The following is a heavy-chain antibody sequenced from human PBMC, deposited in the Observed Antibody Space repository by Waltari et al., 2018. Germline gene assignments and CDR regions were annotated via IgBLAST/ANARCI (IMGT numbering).Heavy chain of an antibody. V-gene: IGHV1-69*08. J-gene: IGHJ1*01. CDR1: GGTFGSYP. Sequence: QVQLVQSGAKGTRPGPSVKVSCRASGGTFGSYPTRGFRQPPGQGLEWMGRIIPIFGTANYAQKFQGRVTITADKSTSTAYMELSSLRSEDTAVYYCARDGEMAITEYFQHWGQGTLVTVSS. D-gene: IGHD3-10*01. CDR3: ARDGEMAITEYFQH. CDR2: IIPIFGTA.